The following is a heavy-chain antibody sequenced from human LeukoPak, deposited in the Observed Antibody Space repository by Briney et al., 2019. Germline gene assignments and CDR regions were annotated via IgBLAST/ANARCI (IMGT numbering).Heavy chain of an antibody. CDR2: IYYSGST. CDR3: ARVLSRAGNWFDP. Sequence: TLSLTCDVTADCIGSDYWGCIRHRPRNGLKWIGYIYYSGSTNYNPSLKSRVTISVDTSRNQFSLKLRSVTAADTAVYYCARVLSRAGNWFDPWGQGTLVTVSS. V-gene: IGHV4-59*01. D-gene: IGHD2-8*02. CDR1: ADCIGSDY. J-gene: IGHJ5*02.